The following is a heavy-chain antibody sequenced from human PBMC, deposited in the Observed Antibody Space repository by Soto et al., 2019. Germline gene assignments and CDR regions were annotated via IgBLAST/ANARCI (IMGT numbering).Heavy chain of an antibody. CDR2: IYYSGST. J-gene: IGHJ4*02. D-gene: IGHD3-16*02. CDR1: GGSISSSSYY. CDR3: ATHYVWGSYRPTPFDY. V-gene: IGHV4-39*01. Sequence: SETLSLTCTVSGGSISSSSYYWGWIRQPPGKGLEWIGSIYYSGSTYYNPSLKIRVTISVDTSKNQFSLKLSSVTAADTAVYYCATHYVWGSYRPTPFDYWGQGTLVTVSS.